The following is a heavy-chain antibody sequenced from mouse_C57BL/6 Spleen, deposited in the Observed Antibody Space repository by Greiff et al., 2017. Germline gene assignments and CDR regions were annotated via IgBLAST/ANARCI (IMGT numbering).Heavy chain of an antibody. Sequence: VKLMESGAELARPGASVKMSCKASGYTFTSYTMHWVKQRPGQGLEWIGYINPSSGYTKYNQKFKDKATLTAEKSSSTAYMQLSSLTSEDSAVYYCARESIYYDYGEGAMDYWGQGTSVTVSS. D-gene: IGHD2-4*01. CDR1: GYTFTSYT. CDR3: ARESIYYDYGEGAMDY. CDR2: INPSSGYT. J-gene: IGHJ4*01. V-gene: IGHV1-4*01.